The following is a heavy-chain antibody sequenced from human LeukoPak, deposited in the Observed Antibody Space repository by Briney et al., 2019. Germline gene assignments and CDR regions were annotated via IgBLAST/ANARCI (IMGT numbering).Heavy chain of an antibody. Sequence: ASVKVSCKASGYTFTSYYIHWVQQAPGQGLEWMGIISPSGGSTSYAQKFQGGVTMTRDTSTSTVYMELSSLRSEDTAVYYCARVAGGLLDYWGQGTLVTVSS. CDR1: GYTFTSYY. CDR2: ISPSGGST. D-gene: IGHD1-26*01. CDR3: ARVAGGLLDY. J-gene: IGHJ4*02. V-gene: IGHV1-46*01.